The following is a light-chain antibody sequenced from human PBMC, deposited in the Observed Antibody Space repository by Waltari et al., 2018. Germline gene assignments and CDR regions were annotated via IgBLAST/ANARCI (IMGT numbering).Light chain of an antibody. CDR1: PSISSH. Sequence: ETVMTQSPATLSALPGERVTLSCGASPSISSHFAWYQQKPGRPPRLVIYSASSRATGGPVRFSGSGSGTDFTLTISNLQSEDFAVYYCQQYNNWPLTFGGGTKVEL. CDR3: QQYNNWPLT. CDR2: SAS. V-gene: IGKV3-15*01. J-gene: IGKJ4*01.